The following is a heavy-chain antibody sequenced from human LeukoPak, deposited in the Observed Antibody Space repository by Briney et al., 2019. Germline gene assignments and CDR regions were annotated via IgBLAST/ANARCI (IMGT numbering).Heavy chain of an antibody. D-gene: IGHD2-2*01. CDR3: ARRRSAFYCSSTSCYYYYYGMDV. V-gene: IGHV1-8*01. CDR1: GYTFTSYD. CDR2: MNPNSGNT. Sequence: ASVKVSCKASGYTFTSYDINWVRQATGQGLEWMGWMNPNSGNTGYAQKFQGRVTMTRDTSISTAYMELSSLRSEDTAVYYCARRRSAFYCSSTSCYYYYYGMDVWGQGTTVTVSS. J-gene: IGHJ6*02.